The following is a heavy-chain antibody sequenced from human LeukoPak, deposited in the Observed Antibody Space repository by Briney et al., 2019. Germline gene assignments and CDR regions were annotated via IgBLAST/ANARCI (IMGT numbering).Heavy chain of an antibody. CDR2: IYPADSDI. Sequence: GESLKISCKGSGYIFTDYWIGWVRQMPGKGLEWMGIIYPADSDIRYSPSFQGQVTISADKSISTAYLQWSSLKASDTAMYYCARPQYSGYERPFDYWGQGTLVTASS. V-gene: IGHV5-51*01. CDR3: ARPQYSGYERPFDY. D-gene: IGHD5-12*01. CDR1: GYIFTDYW. J-gene: IGHJ4*02.